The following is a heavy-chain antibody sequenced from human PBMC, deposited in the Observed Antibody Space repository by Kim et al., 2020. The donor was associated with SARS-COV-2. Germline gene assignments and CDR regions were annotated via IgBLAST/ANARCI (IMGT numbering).Heavy chain of an antibody. J-gene: IGHJ4*02. D-gene: IGHD3-10*01. V-gene: IGHV3-23*01. CDR1: GFTFSSYA. Sequence: GGSLRLSCAASGFTFSSYAMSWVRQAPGKGLEWVSAISGSGGSTYYADSVKGRFTISRDNSKNTLYLQMNSLRAEDTAVYYCAKDYLWFGELLTVDYWGQGTLVTVSS. CDR2: ISGSGGST. CDR3: AKDYLWFGELLTVDY.